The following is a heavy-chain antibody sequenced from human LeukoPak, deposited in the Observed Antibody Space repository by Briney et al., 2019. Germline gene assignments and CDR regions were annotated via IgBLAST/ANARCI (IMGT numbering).Heavy chain of an antibody. CDR1: GFTVSSNY. CDR3: ARDSPGHEGYAFGMDV. J-gene: IGHJ6*02. CDR2: IYSGGST. D-gene: IGHD2-15*01. Sequence: GGSLRLSCVASGFTVSSNYMSWVRQAPGKGLEWVSVIYSGGSTYYADSVKGRFTISKDNSKNTLYLQMNSLRAEDTAVYYCARDSPGHEGYAFGMDVWGQGTTVTVSS. V-gene: IGHV3-53*01.